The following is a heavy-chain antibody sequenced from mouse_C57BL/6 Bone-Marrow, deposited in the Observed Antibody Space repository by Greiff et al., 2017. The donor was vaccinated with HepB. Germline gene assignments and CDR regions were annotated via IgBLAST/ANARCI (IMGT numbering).Heavy chain of an antibody. D-gene: IGHD2-5*01. J-gene: IGHJ4*01. CDR3: ARAYYSNYGGY. V-gene: IGHV5-4*01. CDR2: ISDGGSYT. Sequence: EVQGVESGGGLVKPGGSLKLSCAASGFTFSSYAMSWVRQTPEKRLEWVATISDGGSYTYYPDNVKGRFTISRDNAKNNLYLQMSHLKSEDTAMYYCARAYYSNYGGYWGQGTSVTVSS. CDR1: GFTFSSYA.